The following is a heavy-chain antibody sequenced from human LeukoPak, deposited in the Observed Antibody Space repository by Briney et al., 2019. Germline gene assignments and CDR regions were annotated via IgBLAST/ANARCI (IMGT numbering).Heavy chain of an antibody. Sequence: GGSLRLSCAASGFTFSSYAMSWVRQAPGKGLEWVSAISGSGGSTYYADSVKGRFTISRDNSKNTLYLQMNSLRAEDTAVYYCAKDRSWGIAVAGTAYNWFDPWGQGTLVTVSS. CDR1: GFTFSSYA. J-gene: IGHJ5*02. V-gene: IGHV3-23*01. CDR2: ISGSGGST. D-gene: IGHD6-19*01. CDR3: AKDRSWGIAVAGTAYNWFDP.